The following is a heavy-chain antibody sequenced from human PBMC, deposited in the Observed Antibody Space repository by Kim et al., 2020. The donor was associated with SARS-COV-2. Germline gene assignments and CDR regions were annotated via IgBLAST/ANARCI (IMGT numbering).Heavy chain of an antibody. J-gene: IGHJ4*01. Sequence: GGSLRLSCAASGFTFSSYAMHWVRQAPGKGLEWVAVISYDGSNKYYADSVKGRFTISRDNSKNTLYLQMNSLRAEDTAVYYCARDESVLDSSGTIDYWG. CDR1: GFTFSSYA. CDR3: ARDESVLDSSGTIDY. D-gene: IGHD3-22*01. CDR2: ISYDGSNK. V-gene: IGHV3-30*04.